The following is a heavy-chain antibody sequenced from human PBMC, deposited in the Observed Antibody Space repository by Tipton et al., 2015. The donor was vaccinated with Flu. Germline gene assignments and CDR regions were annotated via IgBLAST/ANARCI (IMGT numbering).Heavy chain of an antibody. CDR3: ARDQGLRALDY. V-gene: IGHV4-59*12. J-gene: IGHJ4*02. D-gene: IGHD6-25*01. CDR1: GGSISSYY. Sequence: GLVKPSETLSLTCTVSGGSISSYYWSWIRQPPGKGLEWIGYIYYSGSTNYNPSLKSRVTISVDTSKNQFSLKLSSVTAADTAVYYCARDQGLRALDYWGQGTLVTVSS. CDR2: IYYSGST.